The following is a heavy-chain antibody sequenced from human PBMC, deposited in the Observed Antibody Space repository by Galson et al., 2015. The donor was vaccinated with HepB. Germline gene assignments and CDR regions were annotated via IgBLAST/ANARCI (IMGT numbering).Heavy chain of an antibody. Sequence: SLRLSCAASGFTFSSYGMHWVRQAPGKGLEWVAVIWYDGSNKYYADSVKGRFTISRDNSKNTLYLQMNSLRAEDTAVYYCARDITLYGAPLGYWGQGTLVTVSS. CDR2: IWYDGSNK. J-gene: IGHJ4*02. CDR1: GFTFSSYG. V-gene: IGHV3-33*01. D-gene: IGHD4-17*01. CDR3: ARDITLYGAPLGY.